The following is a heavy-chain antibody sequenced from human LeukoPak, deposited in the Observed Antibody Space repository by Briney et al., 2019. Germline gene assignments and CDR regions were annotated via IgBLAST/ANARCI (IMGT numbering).Heavy chain of an antibody. D-gene: IGHD3-3*01. CDR1: GYTFTSYG. V-gene: IGHV1-18*01. CDR2: ISAYNGNT. J-gene: IGHJ4*02. Sequence: ASVKVSCKASGYTFTSYGISWVRQAPGQGLEWMGWISAYNGNTNYAQKLQGRVTMTTDTSTSTAYMELRSLRSDDTAVYYCARAYYDFWSGQSPYDYWGQGTLVTVSS. CDR3: ARAYYDFWSGQSPYDY.